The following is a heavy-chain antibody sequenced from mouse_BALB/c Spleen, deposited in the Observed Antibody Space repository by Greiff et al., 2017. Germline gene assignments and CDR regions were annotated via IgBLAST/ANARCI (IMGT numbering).Heavy chain of an antibody. D-gene: IGHD2-3*01. CDR2: ISSGGST. CDR3: ARGYDGYWYWYFDV. V-gene: IGHV5-6-5*01. CDR1: GFTFSSYA. J-gene: IGHJ1*01. Sequence: EVMLVESGGGLVKPGGSLKLSCAASGFTFSSYAMSWVRQTPEKRLEWVASISSGGSTYYPDSVKGRFTISRDNARNILYLQMSSLRSEDTAMYYCARGYDGYWYWYFDVWGAGTTVTVSS.